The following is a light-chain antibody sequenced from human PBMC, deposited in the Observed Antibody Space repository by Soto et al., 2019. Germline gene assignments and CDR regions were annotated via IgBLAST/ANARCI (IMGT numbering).Light chain of an antibody. J-gene: IGKJ2*01. CDR1: QGISSY. CDR3: QQYSSYPYT. CDR2: AAS. V-gene: IGKV1-8*01. Sequence: AIRMTQSPSSFSASTGDRVTITCRASQGISSYLAWYQQKPGKAPNLLIYAASTLQSGVPSRFSGSGSGTDFTLPISCLQSEDFATYYCQQYSSYPYTFGQGTKLEIK.